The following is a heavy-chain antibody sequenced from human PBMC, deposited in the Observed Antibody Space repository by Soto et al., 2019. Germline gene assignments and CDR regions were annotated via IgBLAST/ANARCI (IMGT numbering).Heavy chain of an antibody. CDR2: LNPDTGNT. CDR1: GFTFSDNL. D-gene: IGHD5-18*01. V-gene: IGHV1-3*01. Sequence: QVQLVQSGADLKKPGASVNISCTASGFTFSDNLINWVRQLPGQGLEWMGWLNPDTGNTRYSETFQGRVTISRHPSASIAYLELSGLENEDTALYFCARDIQSVGPRANDAFDVXXXXTXXTVXS. J-gene: IGHJ3*01. CDR3: ARDIQSVGPRANDAFDV.